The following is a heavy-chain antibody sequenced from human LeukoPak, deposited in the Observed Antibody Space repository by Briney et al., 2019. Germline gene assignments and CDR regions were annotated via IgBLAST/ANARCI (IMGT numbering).Heavy chain of an antibody. J-gene: IGHJ4*02. D-gene: IGHD6-19*01. V-gene: IGHV3-30*04. CDR2: VSFDGSKE. CDR3: ARDPYRSGWSTILGGDY. CDR1: GFTFSSYA. Sequence: QPGRSLRLSCAASGFTFSSYAMHWVRQAPGKGLEWVAAVSFDGSKEYYADSVKGRFTISRDNSRNTLYLQMNSLRAEDTAVYYCARDPYRSGWSTILGGDYWGQGILVSVSS.